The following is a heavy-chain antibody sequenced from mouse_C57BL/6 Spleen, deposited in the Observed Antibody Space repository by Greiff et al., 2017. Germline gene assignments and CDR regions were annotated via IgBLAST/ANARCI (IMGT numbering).Heavy chain of an antibody. CDR3: ARYYYGSSYAYFDY. D-gene: IGHD1-1*01. CDR2: IYPGDGDT. Sequence: QVQLKESGAELVKPGASVKISCKASGYAFSSYWMNWVKQRPGKGLEWIGQIYPGDGDTNYNGKFKGKATLTADKSSSTAYMQLSSLTSEDSAVYFCARYYYGSSYAYFDYWGQGTTLTVSS. J-gene: IGHJ2*01. CDR1: GYAFSSYW. V-gene: IGHV1-80*01.